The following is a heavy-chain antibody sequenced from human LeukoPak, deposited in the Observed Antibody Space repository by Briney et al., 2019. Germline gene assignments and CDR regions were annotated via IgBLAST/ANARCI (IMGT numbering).Heavy chain of an antibody. D-gene: IGHD5-18*01. J-gene: IGHJ4*02. CDR3: ARTVDTAMVFDY. Sequence: SETLSLTCTVSGGSISSSSYYWGWIRQPPGKGLVRIGSIYYSGSTYYNPSLKSRVTISVDTSKNQFSLKLSSVTAADTAVYYCARTVDTAMVFDYWGQGTLVTVSS. CDR2: IYYSGST. V-gene: IGHV4-39*01. CDR1: GGSISSSSYY.